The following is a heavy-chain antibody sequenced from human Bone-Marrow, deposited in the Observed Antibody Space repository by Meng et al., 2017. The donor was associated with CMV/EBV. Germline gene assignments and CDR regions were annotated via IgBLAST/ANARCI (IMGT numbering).Heavy chain of an antibody. CDR1: GGSFSGYY. CDR3: ARYVWFGELGWFDP. V-gene: IGHV4-34*01. D-gene: IGHD3-10*01. CDR2: INHSGSA. Sequence: GSLRLSCAVYGGSFSGYYWSWIRQPPGKGLEWIGAINHSGSANYIPSLKSRVTISVDTSKNQFSLKLSSVTAADTAVYYCARYVWFGELGWFDPWGQGTLVTVSS. J-gene: IGHJ5*02.